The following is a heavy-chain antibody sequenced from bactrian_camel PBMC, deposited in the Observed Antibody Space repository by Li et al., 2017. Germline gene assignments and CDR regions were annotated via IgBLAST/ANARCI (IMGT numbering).Heavy chain of an antibody. Sequence: HVQLVESGGGSVQPGGSLRLSCTVASGSSSRYCMGWFRQATGKERERVAIIAPDGRTTYALSVKGRFTISQDNASKTVVLQMKSLKAEDTAVYYCATDLTIASVIATPAAWGQGTQVTVS. CDR3: ATDLTIASVIATPAA. J-gene: IGHJ6*01. D-gene: IGHD4*01. CDR1: SGSSSRYC. CDR2: IAPDGRT. V-gene: IGHV3S53*01.